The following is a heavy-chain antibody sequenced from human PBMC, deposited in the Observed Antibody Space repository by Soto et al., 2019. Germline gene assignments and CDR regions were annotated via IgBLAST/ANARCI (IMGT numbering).Heavy chain of an antibody. J-gene: IGHJ6*03. CDR3: AKNLGPELYCSGGSCYYYYYYMDV. V-gene: IGHV3-23*01. Sequence: GGSLRLSCAASGFTFSSYAMSWVRQAPGKGLEWVSAISGSGGSTYYADSVKGRFTISRDNSKNTLYLQRNSLRAEDTAGYYCAKNLGPELYCSGGSCYYYYYYMDVWGKGTTVTVSS. CDR2: ISGSGGST. D-gene: IGHD2-15*01. CDR1: GFTFSSYA.